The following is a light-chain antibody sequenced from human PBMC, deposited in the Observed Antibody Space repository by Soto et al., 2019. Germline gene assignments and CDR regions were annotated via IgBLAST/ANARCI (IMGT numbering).Light chain of an antibody. V-gene: IGKV3-20*01. CDR2: GAS. J-gene: IGKJ5*01. CDR1: QVTSRY. CDR3: QQYSTSPLS. Sequence: ENVLTQSPGTLSLSPGERATLSYRASQVTSRYLSWYQQRPGQAPRLLIYGASSRATGIPDRFSGSGSGTDFTLTISRLEPEDFAVYYCQQYSTSPLSFGQGTRLEIK.